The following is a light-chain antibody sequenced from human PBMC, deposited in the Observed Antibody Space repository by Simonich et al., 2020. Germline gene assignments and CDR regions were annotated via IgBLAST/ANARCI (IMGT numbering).Light chain of an antibody. CDR1: QSLLHSDGKTY. CDR3: MQSIQLPHT. V-gene: IGKV2D-29*02. Sequence: DIVMTQTPLSLSVTPGQPASISCKSSQSLLHSDGKTYLYWYLQKPGQSPQLLIYEGSHRFSGVPDRFSGSGSGTDFTLKISRVEAEDVGVYYCMQSIQLPHTFGQGTKLEIK. J-gene: IGKJ2*01. CDR2: EGS.